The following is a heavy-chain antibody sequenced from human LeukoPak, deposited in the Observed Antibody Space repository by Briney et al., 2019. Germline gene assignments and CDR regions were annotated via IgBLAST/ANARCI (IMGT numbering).Heavy chain of an antibody. CDR2: ISSSSSTI. J-gene: IGHJ6*03. Sequence: GESLRISCKGSGYSFTSYWIGWVRQAPGKGLEWVSYISSSSSTIYYADSVKGRFTISRDNAKNSLYLQMNSLRAEDTAVYYCARGYMDVWGKGTTVTVSS. CDR3: ARGYMDV. V-gene: IGHV3-48*01. CDR1: GYSFTSYW.